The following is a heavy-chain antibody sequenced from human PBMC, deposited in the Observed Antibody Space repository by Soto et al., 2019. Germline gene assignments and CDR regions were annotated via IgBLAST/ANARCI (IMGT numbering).Heavy chain of an antibody. D-gene: IGHD2-2*01. CDR2: ISYDGSNK. Sequence: QVQLVESGGGVVQPGRSLRLSCAASGFTSSSYGMHWVRQAPGKGLEWVAVISYDGSNKYYADSVKGRFTISRDNSKNTLYLQMNSLRAEDTAVYYCAGPAAMPYYYGMDVWGQGTTVTVSS. J-gene: IGHJ6*02. CDR1: GFTSSSYG. CDR3: AGPAAMPYYYGMDV. V-gene: IGHV3-30*03.